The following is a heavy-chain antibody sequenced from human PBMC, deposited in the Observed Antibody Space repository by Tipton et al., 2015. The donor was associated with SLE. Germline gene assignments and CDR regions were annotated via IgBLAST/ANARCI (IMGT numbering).Heavy chain of an antibody. D-gene: IGHD3-16*01. Sequence: LRLSCTVSLYSIGSGFYWDWVRQAPGKGLEWVATMHHNGSTYYSPSLRSRVAVSMDTSRNQFSLRLKSVTAADTAVYFCARQRGYYDGTPFPPWKFDLWGRGTQVTVSS. CDR2: MHHNGST. CDR1: LYSIGSGFY. CDR3: ARQRGYYDGTPFPPWKFDL. V-gene: IGHV4-38-2*02. J-gene: IGHJ2*01.